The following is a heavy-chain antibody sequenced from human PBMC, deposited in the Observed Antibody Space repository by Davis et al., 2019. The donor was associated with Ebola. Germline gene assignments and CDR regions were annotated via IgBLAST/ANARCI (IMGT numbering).Heavy chain of an antibody. CDR1: GYTFTSYA. Sequence: ASVKVSCKASGYTFTSYAMHWVRQAPGQRLEWMGWISAYNGNTNYAQKLQGRVTMTTDTSTSTAYMELRSLRSDDTAVYYSARSKFEERFDYWGQGTLVTVSS. D-gene: IGHD3-10*01. CDR3: ARSKFEERFDY. J-gene: IGHJ4*02. CDR2: ISAYNGNT. V-gene: IGHV1-18*01.